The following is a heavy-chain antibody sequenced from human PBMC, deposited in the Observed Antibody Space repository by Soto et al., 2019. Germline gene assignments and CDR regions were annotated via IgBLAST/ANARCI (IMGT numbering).Heavy chain of an antibody. CDR2: IYYSGST. CDR1: GGSISSGGYY. CDR3: ARDNLYYYGSGSRNYYGMDV. J-gene: IGHJ6*02. Sequence: SETLSLTCTVSGGSISSGGYYWSWIRQHPGKGLEWIGYIYYSGSTYYNPSLKSRVTISVDTSKNQFSLKLSSVTAADTAVYYCARDNLYYYGSGSRNYYGMDVWGQGTTVTVSS. V-gene: IGHV4-31*03. D-gene: IGHD3-10*01.